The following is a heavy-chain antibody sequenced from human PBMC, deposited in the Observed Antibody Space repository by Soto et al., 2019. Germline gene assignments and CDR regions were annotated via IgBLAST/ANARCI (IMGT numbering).Heavy chain of an antibody. V-gene: IGHV3-30*18. D-gene: IGHD2-8*02. CDR2: ISYDGSNK. CDR3: AKVGTGLSSRCYYYYGMSV. Sequence: GGYLRHSCAASGFTFSSYGMHWVRQAPGKGLEWVAVISYDGSNKYYADSVKGRFTISRDNSKNTLYLQMNSLRAEDTAVYYCAKVGTGLSSRCYYYYGMSVRGQRTTVTVSS. J-gene: IGHJ6*02. CDR1: GFTFSSYG.